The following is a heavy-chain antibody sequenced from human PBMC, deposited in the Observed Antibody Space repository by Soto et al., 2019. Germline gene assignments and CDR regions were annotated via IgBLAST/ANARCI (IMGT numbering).Heavy chain of an antibody. CDR1: GVSISTSNW. CDR2: IFHTGST. J-gene: IGHJ4*02. V-gene: IGHV4-4*02. D-gene: IGHD3-10*01. Sequence: QVQLQESGPGLVKPSGTLSLTCGVSGVSISTSNWWSWARQSPGKGLEWIGEIFHTGSTNYSPSLQSRITISVDKSTNQFFLNMNSVTAADTAVYFCAKGGRVYYGSGRYFDYWGQGILVTVSS. CDR3: AKGGRVYYGSGRYFDY.